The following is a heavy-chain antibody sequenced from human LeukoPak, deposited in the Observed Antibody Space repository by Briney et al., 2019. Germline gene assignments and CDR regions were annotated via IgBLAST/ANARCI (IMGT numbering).Heavy chain of an antibody. Sequence: PGGSLRLSCAASGFTFSSXXXXXXRQAPGKGLVWVSRIKSDGSGXTYADSVKGRXXXXRDNAKNTLYLEMNSLRAEDTAVYYCARGGGMDVWGQGTTVTVSS. V-gene: IGHV3-74*01. CDR2: IKSDGSGX. CDR1: GFTFSSXX. CDR3: ARGGGMDV. J-gene: IGHJ6*02.